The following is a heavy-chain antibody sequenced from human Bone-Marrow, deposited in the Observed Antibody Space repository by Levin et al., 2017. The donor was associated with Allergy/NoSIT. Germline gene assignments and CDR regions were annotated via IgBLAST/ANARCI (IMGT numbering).Heavy chain of an antibody. CDR1: GFTFSSYW. Sequence: QPGGSLRLSCAASGFTFSSYWMSWVRQAPGKGLEWVANIKQDGSEKYYVDSVKGRFTISRDNAKNSLYLQMNSLRAEDTAVYYCAREPRDLGSGYFDYWGQGTLVTVSS. CDR2: IKQDGSEK. V-gene: IGHV3-7*04. D-gene: IGHD2-2*03. CDR3: AREPRDLGSGYFDY. J-gene: IGHJ4*02.